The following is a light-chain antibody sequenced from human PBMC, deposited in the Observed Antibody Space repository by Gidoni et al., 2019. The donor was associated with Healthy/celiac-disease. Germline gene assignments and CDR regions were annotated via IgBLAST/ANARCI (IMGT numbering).Light chain of an antibody. CDR1: QSVSSN. CDR2: GAS. Sequence: EIVLTQSPATLSVSPGERATLSCRASQSVSSNLAWYQQKPGQAPRLLIYGASTRATGIPARFSGSGSGIEFTLTISSLQSEDFAVYYCQQYNNWPPLTFXGGTKVEIK. V-gene: IGKV3-15*01. J-gene: IGKJ4*01. CDR3: QQYNNWPPLT.